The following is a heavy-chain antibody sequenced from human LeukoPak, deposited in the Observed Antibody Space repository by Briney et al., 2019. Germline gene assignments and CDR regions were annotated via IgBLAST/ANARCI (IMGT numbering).Heavy chain of an antibody. J-gene: IGHJ4*02. Sequence: SETLSLTCTISGGSISSYYWSWLRQPPGKGLEWIGYLHYSGSTNYNPSLKSRVTMSVDTSKKQFSLKVSSVSAADTAIYYCARESKAVAGTFDYWGQGTLVTVSS. CDR2: LHYSGST. D-gene: IGHD6-19*01. CDR1: GGSISSYY. CDR3: ARESKAVAGTFDY. V-gene: IGHV4-59*12.